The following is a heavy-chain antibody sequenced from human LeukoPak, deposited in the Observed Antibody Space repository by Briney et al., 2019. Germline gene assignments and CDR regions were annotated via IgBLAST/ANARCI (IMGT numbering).Heavy chain of an antibody. CDR2: ISGSGGST. CDR1: GFTFSSYA. V-gene: IGHV3-23*01. Sequence: GGSLRLSCAASGFTFSSYAMSWVRQAPGKGLEWVSAISGSGGSTYYADSVKGRFTISRDNSKNTLYLQMNSLSAEDTAVYYCAKGRQWLVQPLVDYWGQGTLVTVSP. CDR3: AKGRQWLVQPLVDY. D-gene: IGHD6-19*01. J-gene: IGHJ4*02.